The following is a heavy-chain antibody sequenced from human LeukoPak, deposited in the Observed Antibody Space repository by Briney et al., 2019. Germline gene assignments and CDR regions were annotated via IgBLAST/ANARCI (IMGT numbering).Heavy chain of an antibody. Sequence: ASVKVSCKASGYTFTGYYMHWVRQAPGQGLEWMGWINPNSGGTNYAQKFQGWVTMTRDTSISTAYMELSRLRSDDTAVYYCARVVVVPAATMAGSCSLFDYWGQGTLVTVSS. CDR2: INPNSGGT. D-gene: IGHD2-2*01. CDR3: ARVVVVPAATMAGSCSLFDY. CDR1: GYTFTGYY. V-gene: IGHV1-2*04. J-gene: IGHJ4*02.